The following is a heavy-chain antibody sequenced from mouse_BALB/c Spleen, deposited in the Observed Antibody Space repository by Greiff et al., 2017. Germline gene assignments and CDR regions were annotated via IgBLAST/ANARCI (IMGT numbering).Heavy chain of an antibody. CDR3: AREGGYGGYYAMDY. V-gene: IGHV14-3*02. D-gene: IGHD2-14*01. CDR2: IDPANGNT. Sequence: EVKLMESGAELVKPGASVKLSCTASGFNIKDTYMHWVKQRPEQGLEWIGRIDPANGNTKYDPKFQGKATITADTSSNTAYLQLSSLTSEDTAVYYCAREGGYGGYYAMDYWGQGTSVTVSS. J-gene: IGHJ4*01. CDR1: GFNIKDTY.